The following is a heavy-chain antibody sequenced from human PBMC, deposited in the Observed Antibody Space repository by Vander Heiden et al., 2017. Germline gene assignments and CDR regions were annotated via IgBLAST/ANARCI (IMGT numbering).Heavy chain of an antibody. Sequence: EVQLVQSGAEVKKPGASLKISCKGSGYSVTSYSIGWVRQMPGKGLEWMGIIYPGDSDTRYSPTFQGQVTISADKSVTTAYLQWSSLTASDTAMYYCATRGRPYTFDVWGQGTMVTVSS. J-gene: IGHJ3*01. CDR2: IYPGDSDT. CDR1: GYSVTSYS. V-gene: IGHV5-51*03. D-gene: IGHD3-16*01. CDR3: ATRGRPYTFDV.